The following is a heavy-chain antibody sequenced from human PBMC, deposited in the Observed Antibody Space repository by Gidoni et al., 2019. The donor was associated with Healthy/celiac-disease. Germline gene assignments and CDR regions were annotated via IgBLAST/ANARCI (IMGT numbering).Heavy chain of an antibody. J-gene: IGHJ6*02. Sequence: QVQLVESGGGVVQPGRSLRLSCAASGFTFSSYGMHWVRQAPGKGLEWVAVIWYDGSNKYYADSVKGRFTISRDNSKNTLYLQMNSLRAEDTAVYYCARGWAIAAAGYGMDVWGQGTTVTVSS. CDR3: ARGWAIAAAGYGMDV. CDR2: IWYDGSNK. V-gene: IGHV3-33*01. D-gene: IGHD6-13*01. CDR1: GFTFSSYG.